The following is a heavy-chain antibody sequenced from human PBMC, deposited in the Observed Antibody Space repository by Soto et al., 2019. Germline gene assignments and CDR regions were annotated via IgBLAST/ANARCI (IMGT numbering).Heavy chain of an antibody. J-gene: IGHJ5*02. Sequence: QVQLQESGPGLVKPSQTLSLTCTVSGGSISSGDYYWSWIRQPPGKGLVWIGYIYYSGSTYYNPSLKSRVTISVDTSKSQFSLNLSSVTAADTAVYYCARERPDGCKLDPWGQGTLVTVSS. V-gene: IGHV4-30-4*01. CDR2: IYYSGST. CDR3: ARERPDGCKLDP. CDR1: GGSISSGDYY. D-gene: IGHD6-19*01.